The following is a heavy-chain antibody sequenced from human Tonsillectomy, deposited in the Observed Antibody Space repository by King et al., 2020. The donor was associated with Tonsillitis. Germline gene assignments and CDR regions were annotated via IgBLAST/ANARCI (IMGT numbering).Heavy chain of an antibody. J-gene: IGHJ4*02. CDR3: ARDYDSSGYSDY. CDR1: GFTFSSYG. CDR2: IWYDGSNK. V-gene: IGHV3-33*08. D-gene: IGHD3-22*01. Sequence: VQLVESGGGVVQPGRSLRLSCAASGFTFSSYGMHWVRQALGKGLEWVAVIWYDGSNKYYADSVKGRFTISRDNSKNTLYLQMNSLRAEETAVYYCARDYDSSGYSDYWGQGTLVTVSS.